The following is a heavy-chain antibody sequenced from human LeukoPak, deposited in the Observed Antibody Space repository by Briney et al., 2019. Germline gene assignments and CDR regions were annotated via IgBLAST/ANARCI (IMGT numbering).Heavy chain of an antibody. CDR3: ARELTGRNEGGREYNWFDP. J-gene: IGHJ5*02. CDR2: IYYSGST. Sequence: SSQTLSLTCTVSGGSISSGGYYWSWIRQHPGKGLEWIVYIYYSGSTYYNPSLKSRVTISVDTSKNQFSLKLSSVTAADTAVYYCARELTGRNEGGREYNWFDPWGQGTLVTVSS. D-gene: IGHD3-16*01. V-gene: IGHV4-31*03. CDR1: GGSISSGGYY.